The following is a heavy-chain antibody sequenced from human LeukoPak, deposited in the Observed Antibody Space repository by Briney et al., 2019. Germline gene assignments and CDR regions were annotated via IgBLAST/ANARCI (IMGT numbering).Heavy chain of an antibody. CDR3: ARVSSSWYQDWYFDL. J-gene: IGHJ2*01. CDR2: IYSSGSP. D-gene: IGHD6-13*01. Sequence: PSETLSLTCTVSGGSISSYYWSWIRQPPGKGLEWIGNIYSSGSPTYNPSLKSRVTMSLDTSKNQFSLKLSSVTAADTAVYYCARVSSSWYQDWYFDLWGRGTLVTVSS. CDR1: GGSISSYY. V-gene: IGHV4-59*12.